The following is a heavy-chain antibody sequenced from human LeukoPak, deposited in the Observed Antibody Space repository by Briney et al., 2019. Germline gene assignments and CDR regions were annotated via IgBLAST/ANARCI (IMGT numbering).Heavy chain of an antibody. D-gene: IGHD1-1*01. Sequence: GGSLRLSCAASGFTFSSYGMHWVRQAPGKGLEWVAVIWYDGSNKYCADSVKGRFTISRDNSKNTLYLQMNSLRAEDTAVYYCARPPTTNYYYYMDVWGKGTTVTVSS. J-gene: IGHJ6*03. V-gene: IGHV3-33*01. CDR3: ARPPTTNYYYYMDV. CDR1: GFTFSSYG. CDR2: IWYDGSNK.